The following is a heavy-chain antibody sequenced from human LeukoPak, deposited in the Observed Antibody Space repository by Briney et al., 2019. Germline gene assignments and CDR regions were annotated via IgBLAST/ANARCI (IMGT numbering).Heavy chain of an antibody. CDR1: GGSISSGGYY. J-gene: IGHJ4*02. D-gene: IGHD7-27*01. Sequence: SETLSLTCTVSGGSISSGGYYWSWIRQPPGKGLEWIGYIYHSGSTYYNPSLKSRVTISVDRSKIQFSLKLSSVTAADTAVYYCARGQLRMTVHFDYWGQGTLVTVSS. CDR2: IYHSGST. V-gene: IGHV4-30-2*01. CDR3: ARGQLRMTVHFDY.